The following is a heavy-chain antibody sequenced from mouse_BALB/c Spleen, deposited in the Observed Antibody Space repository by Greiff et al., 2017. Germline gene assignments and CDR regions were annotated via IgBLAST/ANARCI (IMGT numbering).Heavy chain of an antibody. J-gene: IGHJ3*01. V-gene: IGHV3-2*02. CDR3: AREGDYGNYWAWFAY. Sequence: VQLKESGPGLVKPSQSLSLTCTVTGYSITSDYAWNWIRQFPGNKLEWMGYISYSGSTSYNPSLKSRISITRDTSKNQFFLQLNSVTTEDTATYYCAREGDYGNYWAWFAYWGQGTLVTVSA. CDR2: ISYSGST. CDR1: GYSITSDYA. D-gene: IGHD2-1*01.